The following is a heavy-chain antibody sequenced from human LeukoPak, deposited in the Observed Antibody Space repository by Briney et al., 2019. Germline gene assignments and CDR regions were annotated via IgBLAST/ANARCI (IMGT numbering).Heavy chain of an antibody. CDR3: ARDKVTY. V-gene: IGHV3-7*01. CDR2: INKDGSEI. Sequence: GGSLRLSCAASGFTFSNYWMSWVRQAPGKGLEWVTHINKDGSEIYYVDSVKGRFTISRDNAKSSLSLQMNSLRVEDTAVYYCARDKVTYWGQGILVTVSS. J-gene: IGHJ4*02. CDR1: GFTFSNYW.